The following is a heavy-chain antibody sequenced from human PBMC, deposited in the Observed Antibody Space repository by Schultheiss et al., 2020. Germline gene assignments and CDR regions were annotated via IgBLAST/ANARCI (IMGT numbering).Heavy chain of an antibody. J-gene: IGHJ4*02. CDR3: ARGSGDGSGEATY. D-gene: IGHD5-24*01. Sequence: GGSLRLSCAASGFTFSSFAMHWVRQAPGKGLDWVAVISYDGSNKYFADSVKGRFTISRDNSKNTLHLQMNSLRPEDTAVYYCARGSGDGSGEATYWGQGTLVTVSS. CDR1: GFTFSSFA. CDR2: ISYDGSNK. V-gene: IGHV3-30-3*01.